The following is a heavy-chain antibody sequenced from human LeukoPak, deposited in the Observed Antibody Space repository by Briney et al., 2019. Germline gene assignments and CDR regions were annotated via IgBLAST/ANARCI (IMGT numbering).Heavy chain of an antibody. V-gene: IGHV3-49*04. CDR3: TRDGVDDGVVGATAQFDY. CDR1: GFTFGDYA. D-gene: IGHD1-26*01. Sequence: GGSLRLSCTASGFTFGDYAMSWVRQAPGKGLEWVGFIRSKAYGGTAEYAASVKGRFTISRDDSKSIAYLQMNSLKTEDTAVYYCTRDGVDDGVVGATAQFDYWGQGTLVTVPS. CDR2: IRSKAYGGTA. J-gene: IGHJ4*02.